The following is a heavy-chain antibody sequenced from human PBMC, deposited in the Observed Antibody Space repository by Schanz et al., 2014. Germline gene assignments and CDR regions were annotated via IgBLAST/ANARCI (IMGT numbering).Heavy chain of an antibody. CDR1: GDSISSAY. D-gene: IGHD1-26*01. V-gene: IGHV4-31*11. CDR3: ARVPEPGWFDP. Sequence: QVQLQESGPGLVKASGTLSLTCAVSGDSISSAYWSWIRQHPGKGLEWIGFIYYRGNTYYNPSLKSRVSISLDPSKTQFFLNLNSLTAADTAVYYCARVPEPGWFDPWGQGTLVTVSS. J-gene: IGHJ5*02. CDR2: IYYRGNT.